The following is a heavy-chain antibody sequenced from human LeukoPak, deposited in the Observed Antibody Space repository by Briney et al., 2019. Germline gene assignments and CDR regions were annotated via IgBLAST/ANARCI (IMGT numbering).Heavy chain of an antibody. Sequence: SVKVSCKASGGTFSSYAISWVRQAPGQGLEWMGRIIPIFGIANYAQKFQGRVTITADKSTSTAYMELSSLRSEDTAVYCCARVVVGAIDYWGQGTLVTVSS. J-gene: IGHJ4*02. D-gene: IGHD1-26*01. CDR1: GGTFSSYA. CDR3: ARVVVGAIDY. CDR2: IIPIFGIA. V-gene: IGHV1-69*04.